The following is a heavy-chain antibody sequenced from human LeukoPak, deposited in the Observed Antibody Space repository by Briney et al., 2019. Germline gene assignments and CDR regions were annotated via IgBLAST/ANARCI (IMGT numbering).Heavy chain of an antibody. Sequence: GGSLGLSCAASGFAISDYSMNWVRQVPGKGLEWVSYISSSSNKVYYADSVKGRFTISRDNAKNSLFLQMNSLRADDTAVYYCARNFYCGGDCAISCFDYWGQGTLVTVSS. CDR2: ISSSSNKV. CDR3: ARNFYCGGDCAISCFDY. V-gene: IGHV3-48*01. CDR1: GFAISDYS. D-gene: IGHD2-21*02. J-gene: IGHJ4*02.